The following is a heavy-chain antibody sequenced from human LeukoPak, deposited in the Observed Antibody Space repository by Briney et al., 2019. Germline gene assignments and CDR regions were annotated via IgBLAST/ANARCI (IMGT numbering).Heavy chain of an antibody. J-gene: IGHJ4*02. CDR2: INPNSGVT. Sequence: ASVKVSCKASAYTFTGYYIHWVRQAPGQGLEWMGWINPNSGVTNYAQNFQGRVTMSRDTSISTAYMELRSLRSDDTAVYYCARGVAGTYYFDYWGQGTLVTVSS. CDR3: ARGVAGTYYFDY. V-gene: IGHV1-2*02. CDR1: AYTFTGYY. D-gene: IGHD6-19*01.